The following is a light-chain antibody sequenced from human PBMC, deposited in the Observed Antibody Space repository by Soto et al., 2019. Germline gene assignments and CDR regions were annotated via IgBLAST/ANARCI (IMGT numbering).Light chain of an antibody. CDR2: GTS. V-gene: IGKV3-20*01. J-gene: IGKJ1*01. CDR1: QSVTSIY. Sequence: TQSPCTLSVSPGERATLSCRAVQSVTSIYLAWYQQKPGQAPRLLIYGTSFRASGIPDRFRGSGSGTDFTLTISSLEPEDSAVYYCQEYSSSPWTFGQGTKVDIK. CDR3: QEYSSSPWT.